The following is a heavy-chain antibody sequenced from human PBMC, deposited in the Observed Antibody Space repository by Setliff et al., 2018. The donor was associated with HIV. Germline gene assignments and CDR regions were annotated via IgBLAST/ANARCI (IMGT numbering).Heavy chain of an antibody. V-gene: IGHV3-30*04. CDR2: ISYDGSNK. D-gene: IGHD7-27*01. Sequence: GGSLRLSCAASGFTFSSYAMHWVRQAPGKGLEWVAVISYDGSNKYYADSVKGRFTISRDNSKNTLYLQMNSLRAEDTAVYYCARDAGGAGEYVDYWGQGTLVTVSS. CDR1: GFTFSSYA. J-gene: IGHJ4*02. CDR3: ARDAGGAGEYVDY.